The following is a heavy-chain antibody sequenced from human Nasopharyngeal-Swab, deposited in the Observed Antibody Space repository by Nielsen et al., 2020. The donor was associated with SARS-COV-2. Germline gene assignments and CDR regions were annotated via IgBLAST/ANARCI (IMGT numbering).Heavy chain of an antibody. J-gene: IGHJ3*02. V-gene: IGHV4-39*07. Sequence: SETLSLTCTVSGGSISSSSYYWGWIRQPPGKGLEWIGSIYYSGSTYYNPSLKSRVTISVDTSKNQFSLKLSSVTAADTAVYYCAREGGYDPLTDAFDIWGQGTMVTVSP. CDR2: IYYSGST. D-gene: IGHD3-16*01. CDR3: AREGGYDPLTDAFDI. CDR1: GGSISSSSYY.